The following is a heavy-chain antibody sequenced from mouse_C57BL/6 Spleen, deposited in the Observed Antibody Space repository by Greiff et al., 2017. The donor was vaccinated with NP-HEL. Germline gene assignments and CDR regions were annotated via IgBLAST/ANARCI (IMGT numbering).Heavy chain of an antibody. J-gene: IGHJ4*01. CDR3: ARLDGYYLYYAMDY. D-gene: IGHD2-3*01. V-gene: IGHV5-6*01. CDR1: GFTFSSYG. Sequence: EVRLVESGGDLVKPGGSLKLSCAASGFTFSSYGMSWVRQTPDKRLEWVATISSGGSYTYYPDSVKGRFTISRDNAKNTLYLQMSSLKSEDTAMYYCARLDGYYLYYAMDYWVQGTSVTVSS. CDR2: ISSGGSYT.